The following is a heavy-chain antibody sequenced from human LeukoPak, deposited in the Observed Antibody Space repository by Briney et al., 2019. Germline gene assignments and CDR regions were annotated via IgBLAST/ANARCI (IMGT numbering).Heavy chain of an antibody. V-gene: IGHV3-23*01. CDR1: GFTVGSYA. CDR3: AKVRKGVGAFDT. Sequence: PGGSLRLSCAVSGFTVGSYAMSWVRQAPGKGLEWVSGVSNTGLTTYYIDSVKGRFTISRDSSKNTLYLQLGSLRTEDTAVYYCAKVRKGVGAFDTWGQGIMVTVSS. CDR2: VSNTGLTT. D-gene: IGHD3-16*01. J-gene: IGHJ3*02.